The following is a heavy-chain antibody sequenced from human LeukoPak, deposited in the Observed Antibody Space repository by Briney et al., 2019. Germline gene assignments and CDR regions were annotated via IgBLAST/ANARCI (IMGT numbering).Heavy chain of an antibody. CDR1: GYSFTNYW. V-gene: IGHV5-51*01. Sequence: GESLKTSCKGSGYSFTNYWIGWVRQLPGKGLEWMGIIYPGDSDTRYSPSFRGQVTISADKSISTAYLQWSSLKASDTAMYYCARQHGDYGYYYYMDVWGKGTTVTVSS. CDR2: IYPGDSDT. CDR3: ARQHGDYGYYYYMDV. J-gene: IGHJ6*03. D-gene: IGHD4-17*01.